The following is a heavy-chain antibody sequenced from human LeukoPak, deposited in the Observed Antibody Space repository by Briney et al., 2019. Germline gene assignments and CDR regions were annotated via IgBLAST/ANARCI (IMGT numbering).Heavy chain of an antibody. CDR1: GFTFDDYG. Sequence: PGGSLRLSCAASGFTFDDYGMSWVRQAPGKGLEWVGRIKSKTDGGTTDYAAPVKGRFTISRDDSKNTLYLQMNSLKTEDTAVYYCAKGGFAIFGVVTRLHYWGQGTLVTVSS. CDR3: AKGGFAIFGVVTRLHY. CDR2: IKSKTDGGTT. V-gene: IGHV3-15*01. D-gene: IGHD3-3*02. J-gene: IGHJ4*02.